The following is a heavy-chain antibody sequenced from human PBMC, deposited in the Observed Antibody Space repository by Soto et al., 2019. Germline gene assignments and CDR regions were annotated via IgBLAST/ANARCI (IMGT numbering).Heavy chain of an antibody. D-gene: IGHD3-22*01. CDR1: GYTFTDNW. CDR2: IDLSDAYT. Sequence: ESLKISCQGPGYTFTDNWITWVRPMPAKGLEWMGRIDLSDAYTSYSPSFQCHVSFSAEKSINAAYLQWSCLRASDTAVYYCARQGGSDYVGSGYHYAFDYWGQGTPVTVSS. V-gene: IGHV5-10-1*01. J-gene: IGHJ4*02. CDR3: ARQGGSDYVGSGYHYAFDY.